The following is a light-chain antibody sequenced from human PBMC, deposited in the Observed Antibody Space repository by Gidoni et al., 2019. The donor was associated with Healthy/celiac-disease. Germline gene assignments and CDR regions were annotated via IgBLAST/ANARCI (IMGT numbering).Light chain of an antibody. CDR2: AAS. CDR1: QSISSY. CDR3: QQSYSTLVA. Sequence: DIQMTQSPSSLSASVGDRVTITCRASQSISSYLNWYQQKPGKAPKLLIYAASSLQSGVPSRFSGSGSGTDFTLPIRSLQPEDFATYSCQQSYSTLVAFGQGTKVEIK. V-gene: IGKV1-39*01. J-gene: IGKJ1*01.